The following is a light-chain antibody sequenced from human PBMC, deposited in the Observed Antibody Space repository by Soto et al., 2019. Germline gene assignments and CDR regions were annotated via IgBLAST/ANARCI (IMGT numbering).Light chain of an antibody. CDR3: QQSYTSPPWT. V-gene: IGKV1-39*01. CDR2: RAS. Sequence: DIQMTHSPSSLSASVGDRVTISCRASQIISTYLNWYQQKPGTAPRLLISRASSVKSGGPPRFSGSGSGRDFTLTISSLRPEDIATYFCQQSYTSPPWTFGQGTKVDIK. CDR1: QIISTY. J-gene: IGKJ1*01.